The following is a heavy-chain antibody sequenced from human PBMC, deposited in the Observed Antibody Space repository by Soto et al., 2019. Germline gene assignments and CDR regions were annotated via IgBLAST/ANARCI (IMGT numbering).Heavy chain of an antibody. CDR1: GDSVSSNSAA. D-gene: IGHD1-26*01. CDR2: TYYRSKWYN. V-gene: IGHV6-1*01. CDR3: AKGGGATGYYYYGMDV. J-gene: IGHJ6*02. Sequence: SQTLSLTCAISGDSVSSNSAAWNWIRQSPSRGLEWLGRTYYRSKWYNDYAVSVKSRITINPDTSKNQFSLQLNSMTPEDTAVYYCAKGGGATGYYYYGMDVWGQGTTVTVSS.